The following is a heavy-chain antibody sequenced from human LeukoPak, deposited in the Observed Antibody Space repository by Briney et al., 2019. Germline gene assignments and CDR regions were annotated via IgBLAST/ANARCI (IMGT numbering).Heavy chain of an antibody. CDR1: GFTFSNYA. Sequence: GGSLRLSCVASGFTFSNYAMNWVRQAPGRGLEWVSSISGSVGGTYYADSVKGRFTISRDSSKNTLYLQMDSLRPEDTAIYYCAKDAVYDFWSGYSNYGMDVWGQGTTVTVSS. D-gene: IGHD3-3*01. CDR2: ISGSVGGT. V-gene: IGHV3-23*01. CDR3: AKDAVYDFWSGYSNYGMDV. J-gene: IGHJ6*02.